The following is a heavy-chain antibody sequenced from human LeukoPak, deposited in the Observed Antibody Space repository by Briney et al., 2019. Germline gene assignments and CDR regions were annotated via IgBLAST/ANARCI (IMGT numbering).Heavy chain of an antibody. J-gene: IGHJ6*03. D-gene: IGHD3-22*01. CDR1: GDSISNFY. CDR3: ARDRVVVITTPYYYYYMDV. V-gene: IGHV4-4*07. Sequence: SETLSLTCTVSGDSISNFYWSWIRQPAGKGLEWIGRIYTSGSTNYNPSLKSRVTMSVDTSKNQFSLKLSSVTAADTAVYYCARDRVVVITTPYYYYYMDVWGKGTTVTISS. CDR2: IYTSGST.